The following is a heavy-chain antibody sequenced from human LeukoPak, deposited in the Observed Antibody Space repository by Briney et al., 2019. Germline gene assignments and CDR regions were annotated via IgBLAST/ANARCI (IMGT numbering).Heavy chain of an antibody. D-gene: IGHD2-21*02. V-gene: IGHV1-24*01. J-gene: IGHJ3*02. CDR2: FDPEDGET. CDR1: GYTLTELS. CDR3: AKGLGDFGRTGAFDI. Sequence: ASVKVSCKVSGYTLTELSMHWVRQAPGKGLEWMGGFDPEDGETIYAQKFQGRVTMTEDTSTDTAYMELSSLRSEDTAVYYCAKGLGDFGRTGAFDIWGQGTVVTVSS.